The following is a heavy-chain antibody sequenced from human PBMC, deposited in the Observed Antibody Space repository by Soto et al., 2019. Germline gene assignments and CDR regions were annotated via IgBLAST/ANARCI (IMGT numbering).Heavy chain of an antibody. CDR1: GFSFNNYA. CDR2: ISGGGTGT. J-gene: IGHJ4*02. CDR3: AKGHYYDNVGNWVVNQAFDS. D-gene: IGHD3-22*01. V-gene: IGHV3-23*01. Sequence: PGGSLRLSCAVSGFSFNNYAMNWVRLAPGKGLEWVSSISGGGTGTYSADAVRGRFTISSDKSRNTVYLQMSSLRAEDTAVYYCAKGHYYDNVGNWVVNQAFDSWGQGSLVTVSS.